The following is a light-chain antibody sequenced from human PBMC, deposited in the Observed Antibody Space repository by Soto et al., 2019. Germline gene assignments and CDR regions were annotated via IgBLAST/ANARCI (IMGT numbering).Light chain of an antibody. V-gene: IGKV2-30*01. CDR2: KVS. CDR1: QSLVYSDGNTY. CDR3: MQCISFT. Sequence: IVLTQSPLSLSVTLGQPASISCRSSQSLVYSDGNTYLNWFHQRPGQSPRRLIHKVSNRDSGVPDRVSGSGSDTDFTLSISMVEADDVGVFYCMQCISFTFGKGTKVESK. J-gene: IGKJ4*02.